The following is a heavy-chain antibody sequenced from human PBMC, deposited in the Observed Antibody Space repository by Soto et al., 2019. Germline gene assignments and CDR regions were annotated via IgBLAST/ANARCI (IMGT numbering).Heavy chain of an antibody. CDR3: ARFPLGYCSSTSCPHDAFDI. Sequence: SETLSLTCAVYGGSFSGYYWSWIRQPPGKGLEWIGEINHSGSTNYNPSLKSRVTISVDTSKNQFSLKLSSVTAADTAVYYCARFPLGYCSSTSCPHDAFDIWGQGTMVTVSS. CDR2: INHSGST. V-gene: IGHV4-34*01. J-gene: IGHJ3*02. CDR1: GGSFSGYY. D-gene: IGHD2-2*01.